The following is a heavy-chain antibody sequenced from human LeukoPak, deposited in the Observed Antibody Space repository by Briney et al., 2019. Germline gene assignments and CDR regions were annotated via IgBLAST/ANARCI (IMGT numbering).Heavy chain of an antibody. CDR1: GFTFSDYY. CDR3: ARRERGSTVTTLFYYFDY. J-gene: IGHJ4*02. D-gene: IGHD4-11*01. Sequence: GGSLTLSCAASGFTFSDYYMSWIRQAPGKGLEWVSYISSSSTYTNYADSVKGRFTISRDNAKNSLYLQMNSLRAEDTAVYYCARRERGSTVTTLFYYFDYWGQG. V-gene: IGHV3-11*06. CDR2: ISSSSTYT.